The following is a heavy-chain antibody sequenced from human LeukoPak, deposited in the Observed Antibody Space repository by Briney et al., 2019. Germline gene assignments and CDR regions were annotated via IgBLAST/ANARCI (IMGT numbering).Heavy chain of an antibody. CDR1: GGSFSGYY. D-gene: IGHD4-17*01. CDR3: ARTRFYGVYADAFDI. CDR2: INHSGST. V-gene: IGHV4-34*01. J-gene: IGHJ3*02. Sequence: SETLSLTCAVYGGSFSGYYWSWIRQPPGKGLEWIGEINHSGSTNYNPSLKSRVTISVDTSKNQFSLKLSSVTAADTAVYYCARTRFYGVYADAFDIWGQGTMVTVSS.